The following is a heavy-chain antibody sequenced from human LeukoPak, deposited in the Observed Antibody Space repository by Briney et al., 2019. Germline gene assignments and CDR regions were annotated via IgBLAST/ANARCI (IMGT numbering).Heavy chain of an antibody. D-gene: IGHD1-26*01. CDR3: ARLGLVRARNYLDY. V-gene: IGHV3-72*01. CDR1: GFTFSDHQ. Sequence: GGSLRLSCAASGFTFSDHQMDRVRQAPGKGLEWVGRIRNKANSYTTEFAASVKGRFIISRDDSRNSLYLQMNSLKTEDTAVYYCARLGLVRARNYLDYWGQGTLVTVSS. J-gene: IGHJ4*02. CDR2: IRNKANSYTT.